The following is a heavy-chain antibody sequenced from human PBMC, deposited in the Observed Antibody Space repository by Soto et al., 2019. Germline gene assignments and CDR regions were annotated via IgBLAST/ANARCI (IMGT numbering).Heavy chain of an antibody. J-gene: IGHJ4*02. V-gene: IGHV4-39*01. CDR1: GGSISSSSYY. D-gene: IGHD3-22*01. CDR2: IYYSGST. Sequence: PSETLSLTCTVSGGSISSSSYYWGWIRQPPGKGLEWIGSIYYSGSTYYNPSLKSRVTISVDTSKNQFSLKLSSVTAADTAVYYSATHFVPSDFTMLVVGEVDYFGQGTLVTFCS. CDR3: ATHFVPSDFTMLVVGEVDY.